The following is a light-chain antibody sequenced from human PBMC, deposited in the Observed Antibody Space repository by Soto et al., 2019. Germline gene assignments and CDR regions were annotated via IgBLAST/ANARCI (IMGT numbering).Light chain of an antibody. CDR2: TAS. CDR3: QQRSTWPPWT. V-gene: IGKV3-11*01. J-gene: IGKJ1*01. Sequence: EIVFIHSPATPYLSTGWRATLSCRASQSAGTNLAWYQQKPGQAPRLVIYTASSRATGIPARFSGSGSGTDFTLTISSLEPEDFAVYYCQQRSTWPPWTFGQGTKVDIK. CDR1: QSAGTN.